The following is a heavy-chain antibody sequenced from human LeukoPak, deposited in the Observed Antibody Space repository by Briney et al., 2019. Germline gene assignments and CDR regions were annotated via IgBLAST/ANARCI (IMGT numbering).Heavy chain of an antibody. D-gene: IGHD3-22*01. Sequence: ASVKVSCKASGYTFTGYYMHWVRQAPGQGLEWMGWINPNSGGTNYAQKFQGRVTMTRDTSISTAYMELSRLRSDDTAVYYCARDPGRYYDSSGYYPNDAFDIWGQGTMVTVSS. CDR3: ARDPGRYYDSSGYYPNDAFDI. V-gene: IGHV1-2*02. CDR1: GYTFTGYY. CDR2: INPNSGGT. J-gene: IGHJ3*02.